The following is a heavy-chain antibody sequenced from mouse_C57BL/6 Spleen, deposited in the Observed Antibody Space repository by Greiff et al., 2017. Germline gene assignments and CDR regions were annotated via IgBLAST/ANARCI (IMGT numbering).Heavy chain of an antibody. J-gene: IGHJ4*01. V-gene: IGHV14-4*01. CDR2: IDPENGDT. D-gene: IGHD2-4*01. CDR1: GFNITDDY. Sequence: VQLQQSGAELVRPGASVKLSCTASGFNITDDYMHWVKQRPEQGLEWIGWIDPENGDTEYASKFQGKATITADTSSNTAYLQLSSLTSEDTAVYYCRGGLRQYYAMDYWGQGTSVTVSS. CDR3: RGGLRQYYAMDY.